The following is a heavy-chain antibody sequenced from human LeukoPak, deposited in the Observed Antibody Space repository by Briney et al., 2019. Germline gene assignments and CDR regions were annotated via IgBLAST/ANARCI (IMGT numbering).Heavy chain of an antibody. J-gene: IGHJ4*02. V-gene: IGHV4-61*02. Sequence: SQTLSLTCTVSGGSISSGSNYWSWIRQPAGKGLEWIGRIYTSGSTNYNPSLKSRVTISVDTSKNQFSLKLSSVTAADTAVYYCAGSTTWIQPYRFFDYWGQGTLVTVSS. CDR3: AGSTTWIQPYRFFDY. CDR1: GGSISSGSNY. D-gene: IGHD5-18*01. CDR2: IYTSGST.